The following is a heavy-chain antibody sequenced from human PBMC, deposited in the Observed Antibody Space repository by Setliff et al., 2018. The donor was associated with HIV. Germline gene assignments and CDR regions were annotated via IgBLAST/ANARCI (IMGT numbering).Heavy chain of an antibody. Sequence: SETLSLTCAVYGGSLSGYHWSWIRQSPGKGLEWMGEINHSGSTNYNPSLKSRVIISIDTSKKQFSLKLTSVTAADTATYYCAAPRGMSTILVYWGQGSLVTVSS. CDR1: GGSLSGYH. J-gene: IGHJ4*02. V-gene: IGHV4-34*01. CDR3: AAPRGMSTILVY. D-gene: IGHD3-9*01. CDR2: INHSGST.